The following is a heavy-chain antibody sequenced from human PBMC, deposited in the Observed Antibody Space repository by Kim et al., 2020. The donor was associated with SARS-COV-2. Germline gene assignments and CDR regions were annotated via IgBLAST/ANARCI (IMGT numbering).Heavy chain of an antibody. V-gene: IGHV4-31*03. Sequence: SETLSLTCTVSGGSISSGGYYWSWIRPHPGKGLEWIGYIYYSGSTYYNPSLKSRVTISVDTSKNQFSLKLSSVTAADTAVYYCASHAVLLWFGEEYFQHWGQGTLVTVSS. CDR3: ASHAVLLWFGEEYFQH. CDR2: IYYSGST. J-gene: IGHJ1*01. D-gene: IGHD3-10*01. CDR1: GGSISSGGYY.